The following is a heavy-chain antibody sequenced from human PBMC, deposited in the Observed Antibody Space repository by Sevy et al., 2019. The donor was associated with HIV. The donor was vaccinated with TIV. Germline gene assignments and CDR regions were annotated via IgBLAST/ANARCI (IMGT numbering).Heavy chain of an antibody. D-gene: IGHD6-13*01. CDR1: GFSFGDYT. V-gene: IGHV3-49*04. Sequence: GGSLRLSCTTFGFSFGDYTMGWVRQAPGKGLEWVGYISSDAHGGSIAYAASARGRFTISRDDSRNIAYLHMNSLKTEEPAVYYCTGPFVSSTWYEYFHHWGQGTVVTVSS. CDR3: TGPFVSSTWYEYFHH. CDR2: ISSDAHGGSI. J-gene: IGHJ1*01.